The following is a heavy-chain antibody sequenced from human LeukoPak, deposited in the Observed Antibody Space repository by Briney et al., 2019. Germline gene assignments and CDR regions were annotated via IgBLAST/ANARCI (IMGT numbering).Heavy chain of an antibody. Sequence: PSETLSLTCTVSGCSISSSASYWGWIRQPPGKGLEWIGAIYYSGITYYNPPLKSRVTLSVDTSKNQFSLGLSSVTAADTAGYYCARSRGRVPPAIGWFDTWGREPWSPSPQ. V-gene: IGHV4-39*01. CDR1: GCSISSSASY. J-gene: IGHJ5*02. D-gene: IGHD2-2*02. CDR3: ARSRGRVPPAIGWFDT. CDR2: IYYSGIT.